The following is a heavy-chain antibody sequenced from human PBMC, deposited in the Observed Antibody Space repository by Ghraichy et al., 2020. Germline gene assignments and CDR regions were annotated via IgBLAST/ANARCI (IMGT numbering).Heavy chain of an antibody. J-gene: IGHJ4*02. Sequence: GESLNISCTGSGFTFGDYSMSWIRQAPGKGLEWISSISSSASKTNYADSVKGRFTISRDNAMNSLFLQMNSLRAEDTAVYYCARNPLDYDSWSAYYSHFDFWGQGALVTVSS. V-gene: IGHV3-11*06. CDR2: ISSSASKT. CDR1: GFTFGDYS. CDR3: ARNPLDYDSWSAYYSHFDF. D-gene: IGHD3-3*01.